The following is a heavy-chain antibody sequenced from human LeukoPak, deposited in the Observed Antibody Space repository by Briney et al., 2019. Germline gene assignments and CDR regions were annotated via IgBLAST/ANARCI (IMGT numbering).Heavy chain of an antibody. D-gene: IGHD3-10*01. CDR2: ISSSGSTI. V-gene: IGHV3-48*03. CDR1: GFTFSSYE. J-gene: IGHJ4*02. CDR3: ARVGAGSYYKATDY. Sequence: GGSLRLSCAASGFTFSSYEMNWVRQAPGKGLEWVSYISSSGSTIYYADSVKGRFTISRDNAKNSLHLQMNSLRAEDTAVYYCARVGAGSYYKATDYWGQGTLVTVSS.